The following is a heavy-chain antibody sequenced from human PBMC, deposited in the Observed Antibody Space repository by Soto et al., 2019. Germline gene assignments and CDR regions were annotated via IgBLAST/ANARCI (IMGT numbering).Heavy chain of an antibody. J-gene: IGHJ4*02. CDR1: GYRFTSYC. V-gene: IGHV5-51*01. D-gene: IGHD2-2*02. CDR3: ARQEYCSSTSCYTVDS. Sequence: PGESLKISWKGSGYRFTSYCFGRVRQMPGKGLEWMGIIYLGDSNTRYSPSFQGQVTISADKSISTAYLQWSSLKASDTAIYYCARQEYCSSTSCYTVDSWGQGTLVTVSS. CDR2: IYLGDSNT.